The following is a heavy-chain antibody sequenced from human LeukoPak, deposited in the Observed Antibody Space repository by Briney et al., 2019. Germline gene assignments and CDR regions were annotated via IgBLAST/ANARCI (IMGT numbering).Heavy chain of an antibody. CDR2: ISSSGSTI. J-gene: IGHJ4*02. CDR3: ARDAMVRGVIIHFDY. V-gene: IGHV3-48*03. D-gene: IGHD3-10*01. CDR1: GFTFSSYE. Sequence: GRSLRLSCAASGFTFSSYEMNWVRQAPGKGLEWVSYISSSGSTIYYADSVKGRFTISRDNAKNSLYLQMNSLRAEDTAVYYCARDAMVRGVIIHFDYWGQGTLVTVSS.